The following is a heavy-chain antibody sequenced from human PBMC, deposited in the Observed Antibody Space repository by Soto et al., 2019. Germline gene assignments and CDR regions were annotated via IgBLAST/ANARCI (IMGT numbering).Heavy chain of an antibody. CDR1: GGSISSSSYY. CDR3: ARLQQQLYSYNWFDP. CDR2: IYYSGST. J-gene: IGHJ5*02. V-gene: IGHV4-39*01. D-gene: IGHD6-13*01. Sequence: PSETLSLTCTVSGGSISSSSYYWGLIRQPPGKGLEWIGSIYYSGSTYYNPSLKSRVTISVDTSKNQFSLKLSSVTAADTAVYYCARLQQQLYSYNWFDPWGQGTLVTVSS.